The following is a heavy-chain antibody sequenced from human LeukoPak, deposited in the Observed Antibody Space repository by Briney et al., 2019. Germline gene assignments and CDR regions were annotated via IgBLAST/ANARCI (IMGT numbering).Heavy chain of an antibody. CDR3: VREGPPQSSLYYFDY. Sequence: GGSLRLSCAASGFTFSDYYMSWIRQAPGKGLEWVSYISSSGSTIYYADSVKGRFTISRDNAKNSLYLQMNSLTAEDTAVYYCVREGPPQSSLYYFDYWGQGTLVTVSS. V-gene: IGHV3-11*04. D-gene: IGHD4-11*01. CDR1: GFTFSDYY. J-gene: IGHJ4*02. CDR2: ISSSGSTI.